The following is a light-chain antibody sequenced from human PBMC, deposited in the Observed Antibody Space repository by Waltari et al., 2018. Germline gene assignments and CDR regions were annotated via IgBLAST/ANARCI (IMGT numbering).Light chain of an antibody. CDR2: HAS. CDR3: QQYGTSPPYT. Sequence: ESVLTQSPGTLSLSPGERATLPCRASQTVPSNHLAWYQQRPGQAPRLLIYHASVRVTGIPDRFSGSGSGTDFTLTISRLEPEDFAVYYCQQYGTSPPYTFGQGTKLEIK. J-gene: IGKJ2*01. V-gene: IGKV3-20*01. CDR1: QTVPSNH.